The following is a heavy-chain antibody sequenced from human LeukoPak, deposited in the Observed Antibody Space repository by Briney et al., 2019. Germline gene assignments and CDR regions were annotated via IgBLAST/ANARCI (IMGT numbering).Heavy chain of an antibody. CDR1: GFTVSNNY. V-gene: IGHV3-30*18. J-gene: IGHJ4*02. CDR3: AKDSVFDY. Sequence: GGSLRLSCAASGFTVSNNYMSWVRQSPGKGLEWVAFISDHGSNKFYAGSVKGRFAISRDNFKNTLYLQMNSLRPEDTAVYYCAKDSVFDYWGQGTLVTVSS. D-gene: IGHD5/OR15-5a*01. CDR2: ISDHGSNK.